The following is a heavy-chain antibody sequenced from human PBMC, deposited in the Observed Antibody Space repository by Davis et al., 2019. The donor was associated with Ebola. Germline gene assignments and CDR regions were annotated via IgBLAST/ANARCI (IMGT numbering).Heavy chain of an antibody. V-gene: IGHV5-51*01. CDR2: IYPGDSDT. J-gene: IGHJ6*02. CDR3: ARVYCSSTSCPPYYYYYGMDV. Sequence: PGGSLRLSCKASGYSFATYWIGWVRQMSGKGLEWMGIIYPGDSDTRYSPSFQGQVTISADKSISTAYLQWSSLKASDTAMYYCARVYCSSTSCPPYYYYYGMDVWGQGTTVTVSS. D-gene: IGHD2-2*01. CDR1: GYSFATYW.